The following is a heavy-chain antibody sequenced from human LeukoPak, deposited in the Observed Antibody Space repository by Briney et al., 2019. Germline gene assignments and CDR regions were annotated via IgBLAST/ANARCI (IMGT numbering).Heavy chain of an antibody. CDR3: AKELSSGWGNFDY. CDR1: GFTFSSYA. Sequence: PGGSLRLSCAASGFTFSSYAITWVRQAPGKGLEWVSSISTSGDSTFYADSVKGRFSISRDNSKNTLYLQMNSLRTDDYAGENRAKELSSGWGNFDYWGQGTLVTVFS. D-gene: IGHD6-19*01. J-gene: IGHJ4*02. CDR2: ISTSGDST. V-gene: IGHV3-23*01.